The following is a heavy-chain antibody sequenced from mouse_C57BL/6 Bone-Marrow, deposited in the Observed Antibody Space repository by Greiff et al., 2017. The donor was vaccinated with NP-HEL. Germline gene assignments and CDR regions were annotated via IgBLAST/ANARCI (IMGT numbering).Heavy chain of an antibody. Sequence: QVQLQQSGAELVKPGASVKISCKASGYAFSSYWMNWVKQRPGKGLEWIGQIYPGGGDTNYNGKFKGKATLTADKSSSTAYMQLSSLTSEDSAVYYCARPITTVVAPHYAMDYGGQGTSVTVSS. V-gene: IGHV1-80*01. CDR3: ARPITTVVAPHYAMDY. D-gene: IGHD1-1*01. J-gene: IGHJ4*01. CDR1: GYAFSSYW. CDR2: IYPGGGDT.